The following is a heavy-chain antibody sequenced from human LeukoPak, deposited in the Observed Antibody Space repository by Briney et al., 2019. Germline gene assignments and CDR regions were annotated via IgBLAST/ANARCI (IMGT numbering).Heavy chain of an antibody. CDR1: GGSFSGYY. Sequence: SETLSLTCAVCGGSFSGYYWSWIRQPPGKGLEWIGEINHSGSTNYNPSLKSRVTISVDTSKNQFSLKLSSVTAADTAVYYCAGASAAAQGYWGQGTLVTVSS. CDR3: AGASAAAQGY. D-gene: IGHD6-13*01. V-gene: IGHV4-34*01. CDR2: INHSGST. J-gene: IGHJ4*02.